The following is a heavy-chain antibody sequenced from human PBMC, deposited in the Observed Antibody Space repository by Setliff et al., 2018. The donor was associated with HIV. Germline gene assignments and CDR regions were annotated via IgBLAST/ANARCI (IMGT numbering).Heavy chain of an antibody. CDR2: IWTSGST. V-gene: IGHV4-61*02. CDR3: ALTGHRLLRGYMDV. J-gene: IGHJ6*03. CDR1: GGSISSGSYY. D-gene: IGHD2-15*01. Sequence: PSETLSLTCTVSGGSISSGSYYWSWIRQPAGKGLEWIGRIWTSGSTNYNPSLKSRVTISVDTSKNQFSLKLSSVTAADTAVYYCALTGHRLLRGYMDVWGKGTTVTVSS.